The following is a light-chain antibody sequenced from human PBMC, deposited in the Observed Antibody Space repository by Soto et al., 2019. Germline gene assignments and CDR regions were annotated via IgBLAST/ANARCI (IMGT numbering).Light chain of an antibody. CDR1: ALPKKY. Sequence: SYELTQPPSVSVSTGQTARITCSGDALPKKYAYWYQQKSGQAPVLVIYEDSKRPSGIPERFSGSSSGTMATLTISGAQVEDEAYYYCDATDDSGYLTGVFGTGTKVTGL. V-gene: IGLV3-10*01. J-gene: IGLJ1*01. CDR3: DATDDSGYLTGV. CDR2: EDS.